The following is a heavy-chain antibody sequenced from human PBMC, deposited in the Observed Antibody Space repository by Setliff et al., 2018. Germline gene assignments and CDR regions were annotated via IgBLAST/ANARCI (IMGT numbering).Heavy chain of an antibody. Sequence: PGGSLRLSCAASGFTFSTYTMNWVRQAPGKGLEWVSSISSSSGYIYYADSVKGRFTISRDNARNSLYLQMNSLRAEDTAVYYCATSDYGDYQYYYDSSGRDAFDIWGQGTMVTVSS. V-gene: IGHV3-21*01. J-gene: IGHJ3*02. CDR2: ISSSSGYI. CDR1: GFTFSTYT. CDR3: ATSDYGDYQYYYDSSGRDAFDI. D-gene: IGHD3-22*01.